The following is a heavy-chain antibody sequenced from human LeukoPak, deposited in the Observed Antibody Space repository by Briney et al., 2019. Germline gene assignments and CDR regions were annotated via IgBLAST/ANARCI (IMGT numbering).Heavy chain of an antibody. D-gene: IGHD1-26*01. CDR2: ISSSSSYI. J-gene: IGHJ3*02. CDR3: ARGEEYSGSHGAFDI. CDR1: GFTFSSYS. Sequence: GGSLRLSCAASGFTFSSYSMTWVRQAPGKGLEWVSSISSSSSYIYYADSVKGRSTISRDNAKNSLYLQMNSLRAEDTAVYYCARGEEYSGSHGAFDIWGQGTMVTVSS. V-gene: IGHV3-21*04.